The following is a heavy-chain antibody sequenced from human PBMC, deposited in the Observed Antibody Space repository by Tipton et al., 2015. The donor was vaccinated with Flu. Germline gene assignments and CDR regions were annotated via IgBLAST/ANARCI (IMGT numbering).Heavy chain of an antibody. V-gene: IGHV4-39*07. J-gene: IGHJ5*02. D-gene: IGHD1-1*01. CDR1: GASVNIENSY. CDR3: ARGNWNSNYDNWFDP. CDR2: IYNTGLT. Sequence: LRLSCTVSGASVNIENSYWVWIRKSLGRGLEWIGTIYNTGLTNYNPSLKSRVTVSLDMSKNQFSLNVSLVTAADTATYFCARGNWNSNYDNWFDPWGQGNPVTVSS.